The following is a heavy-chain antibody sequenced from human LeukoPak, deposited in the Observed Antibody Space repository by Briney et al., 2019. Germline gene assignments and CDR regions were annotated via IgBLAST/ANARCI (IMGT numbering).Heavy chain of an antibody. CDR1: GFTFSSYA. D-gene: IGHD3-22*01. CDR2: ISYDGSNK. J-gene: IGHJ1*01. V-gene: IGHV3-30-3*02. CDR3: AKRAAYYYDSSGYYGYFQH. Sequence: GGSLRLSCAASGFTFSSYAMHWVRQAPGKGLEWVAVISYDGSNKYYADSVKGRFTISRDNSKNTLYLQMNSLRAEDTAVYYCAKRAAYYYDSSGYYGYFQHWGQGTLVTVSS.